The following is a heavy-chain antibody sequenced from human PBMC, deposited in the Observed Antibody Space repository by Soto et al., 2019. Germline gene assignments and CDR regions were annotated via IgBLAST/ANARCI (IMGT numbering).Heavy chain of an antibody. CDR2: MNPNSGNT. Sequence: QVQLVQSGAEVKKPGASVKVSCKASGYTFTSYDINWVRQATGQGLEWMGWMNPNSGNTGYAQKFQGRVTMTRNTSISTAYMELSSLRSEDTAGYYCARAGGDYGSSVYYYYYYMDVWGKGTTVTVSS. V-gene: IGHV1-8*01. CDR3: ARAGGDYGSSVYYYYYYMDV. CDR1: GYTFTSYD. D-gene: IGHD4-17*01. J-gene: IGHJ6*03.